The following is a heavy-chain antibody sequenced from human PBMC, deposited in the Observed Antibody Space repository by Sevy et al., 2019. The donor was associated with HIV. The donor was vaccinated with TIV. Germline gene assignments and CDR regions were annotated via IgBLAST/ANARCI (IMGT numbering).Heavy chain of an antibody. CDR1: GFTISTYG. V-gene: IGHV3-33*01. CDR3: ARGICSSTSCYLDY. D-gene: IGHD2-2*01. J-gene: IGHJ4*02. CDR2: IWYDGSKK. Sequence: GGSLRLSCAASGFTISTYGMHWVRKAPGKGLEWVAIIWYDGSKKYYADSVKGRFTISRDSSKNTLFLQMNSLRAEDTAVYYCARGICSSTSCYLDYWGRGTLVTVSS.